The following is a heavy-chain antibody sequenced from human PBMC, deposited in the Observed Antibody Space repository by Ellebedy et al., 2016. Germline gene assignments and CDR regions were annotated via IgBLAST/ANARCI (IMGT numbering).Heavy chain of an antibody. CDR3: ARYCSSTSCYFSGWFDP. CDR1: GGSISSGGYY. V-gene: IGHV4-31*03. J-gene: IGHJ5*02. Sequence: SETLSLXXTVSGGSISSGGYYWSWIRQHPGKGLEWIGYIYYSGSTYYNPSLKSRVTISVDTSKNQFSLKLSSVTAADTAVYYCARYCSSTSCYFSGWFDPWGQGTLVTVSS. CDR2: IYYSGST. D-gene: IGHD2-2*01.